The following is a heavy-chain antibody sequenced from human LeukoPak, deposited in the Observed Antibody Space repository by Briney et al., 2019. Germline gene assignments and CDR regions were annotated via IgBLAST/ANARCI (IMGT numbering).Heavy chain of an antibody. CDR1: GFTFDDYA. CDR3: VKDRVWFGELLNSLFDN. V-gene: IGHV3-9*01. CDR2: ISWNSGRI. Sequence: GGSLRLSCAACGFTFDDYAMHWVRQAPGKGLEWVSGISWNSGRIGYADSVKGRFTISRDDAKNSLYLQMNSLRAEDTALYYCVKDRVWFGELLNSLFDNWGQGTRVTVSS. D-gene: IGHD3-10*01. J-gene: IGHJ4*02.